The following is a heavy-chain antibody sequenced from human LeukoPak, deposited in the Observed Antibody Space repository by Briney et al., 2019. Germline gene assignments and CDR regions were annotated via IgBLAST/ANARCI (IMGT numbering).Heavy chain of an antibody. CDR2: IYYSGST. J-gene: IGHJ4*02. CDR1: GGSVSSGSYY. Sequence: PSETLSLTCTVSGGSVSSGSYYGSWIRQPPGKGLEWIGYIYYSGSTNYNPSLKSRVTISVDTSKNQFSLKLSSVTAADTAVYYCARVYGDYGWVFDYWGQGTLVTVSS. CDR3: ARVYGDYGWVFDY. V-gene: IGHV4-61*01. D-gene: IGHD4-17*01.